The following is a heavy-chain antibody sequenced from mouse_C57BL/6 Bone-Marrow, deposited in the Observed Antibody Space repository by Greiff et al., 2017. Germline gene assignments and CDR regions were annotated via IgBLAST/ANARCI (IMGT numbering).Heavy chain of an antibody. D-gene: IGHD2-4*01. J-gene: IGHJ2*01. CDR3: ARNYDYALDY. CDR1: GYTFTSYW. V-gene: IGHV1-59*01. CDR2: IDPSDSYT. Sequence: QVQLQQPDAELVRPGTSVKLSCKASGYTFTSYWIHWIKQRPGQGLEWIGVIDPSDSYTNYNQKFKGKATLTVETSSSTAYMQLSSLTSEDSAVYYCARNYDYALDYWGQGTTLTVSS.